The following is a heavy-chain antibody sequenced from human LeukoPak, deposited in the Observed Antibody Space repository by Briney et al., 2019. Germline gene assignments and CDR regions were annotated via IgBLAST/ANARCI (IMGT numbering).Heavy chain of an antibody. CDR3: ARGSMDQLLYYYYYYMDV. Sequence: GRSLRLSCAASGFTFSSYGMHWVRQAPGKGLEWVAVIWYDGSNKYYADSVKGRFTISRDNSKNTLYLQMNSLRAEDTAVYYCARGSMDQLLYYYYYYMDVWGKGTTVTVSS. J-gene: IGHJ6*03. CDR2: IWYDGSNK. V-gene: IGHV3-33*01. D-gene: IGHD2-2*01. CDR1: GFTFSSYG.